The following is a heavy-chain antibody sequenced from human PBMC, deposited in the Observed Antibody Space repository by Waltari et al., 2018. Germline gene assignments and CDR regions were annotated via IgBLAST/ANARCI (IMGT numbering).Heavy chain of an antibody. CDR2: IYHSGST. D-gene: IGHD1-26*01. V-gene: IGHV4-38-2*01. CDR1: GYSISSGYY. CDR3: AAVGATGGSIDY. J-gene: IGHJ4*02. Sequence: QVQLQESGPGLVKPSETLSLTCAVSGYSISSGYYWGWIRQPPGKGLEWIGSIYHSGSTSYNPSHRMRVTVSVDTSKNQFSLKRGSVAAADTAVYDGAAVGATGGSIDYWGQGTLVTVSS.